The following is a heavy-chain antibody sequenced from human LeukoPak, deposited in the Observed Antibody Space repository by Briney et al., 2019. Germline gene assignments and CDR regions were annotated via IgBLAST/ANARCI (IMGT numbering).Heavy chain of an antibody. V-gene: IGHV1-18*01. CDR1: GYTFANYG. CDR3: ARVTYLRPYQLDY. J-gene: IGHJ4*02. D-gene: IGHD2-2*01. Sequence: AASVKLSRKASGYTFANYGINWVLQAPGQGLEWMGWISLDSGNTGYAQRVQGRVTLTTDTSTSTAYMELRSLRSDDTAVYFCARVTYLRPYQLDYWGQGTPVSISS. CDR2: ISLDSGNT.